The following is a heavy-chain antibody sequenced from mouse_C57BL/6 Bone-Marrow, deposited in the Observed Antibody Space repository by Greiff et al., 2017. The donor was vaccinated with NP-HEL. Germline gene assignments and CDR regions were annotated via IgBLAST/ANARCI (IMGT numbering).Heavy chain of an antibody. Sequence: QVQLKESGAELVKPGASVKVSCKASGYTFTSYWMHWVKQRPGQGLEWIGRIHPSDSDTNYNQKFKGKATLTVDKSSSTAYMQLSSLTSEDSAVYYCAIFYYYGSSEVNWDWYFDVWGTGTTVTVSS. CDR3: AIFYYYGSSEVNWDWYFDV. J-gene: IGHJ1*03. D-gene: IGHD1-1*01. CDR1: GYTFTSYW. V-gene: IGHV1-74*01. CDR2: IHPSDSDT.